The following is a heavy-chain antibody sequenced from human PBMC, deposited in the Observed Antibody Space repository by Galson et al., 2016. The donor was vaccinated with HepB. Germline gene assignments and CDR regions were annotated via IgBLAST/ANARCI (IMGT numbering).Heavy chain of an antibody. D-gene: IGHD1-26*01. J-gene: IGHJ3*01. V-gene: IGHV2-26*02. CDR1: GFSLSSARMG. CDR3: ARIHLNALSGRPDAFDV. CDR2: IFWNDEE. Sequence: PALVKPTQTLTLTCTVSGFSLSSARMGVSWIRQPPGKALEWLAQIFWNDEESYSTSLKSRLPISKDTSKNQVVLSMTNMDPVDTATYYCARIHLNALSGRPDAFDVWGQGTVVIVSS.